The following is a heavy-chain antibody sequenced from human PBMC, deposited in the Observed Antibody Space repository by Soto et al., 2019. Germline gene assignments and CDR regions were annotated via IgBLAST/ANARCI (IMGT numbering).Heavy chain of an antibody. CDR2: INPNSGGT. D-gene: IGHD6-6*01. J-gene: IGHJ4*02. Sequence: GASVKVSCKASGYTFTGYYMHWVRQAPGQGLEWMGWINPNSGGTNYAQKFQGRVTMTRDTSISTAYMELSRLRSDDTAVYYCARVRNVYSSSYYYWRQRTLVTVSS. V-gene: IGHV1-2*02. CDR3: ARVRNVYSSSYYY. CDR1: GYTFTGYY.